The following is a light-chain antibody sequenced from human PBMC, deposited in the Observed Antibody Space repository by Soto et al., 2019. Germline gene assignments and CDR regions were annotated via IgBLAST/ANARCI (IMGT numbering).Light chain of an antibody. Sequence: IVVTQAPATRSMSPGERATHPCRPSQSVSTNLAWYQQKPRQTRKLLIYVASNRDTGTPARFSGSGYGIEFGVPISGLQSEDFAGYYWQQDDVWPLIFGGGTKVEFK. J-gene: IGKJ4*01. CDR1: QSVSTN. V-gene: IGKV3-15*01. CDR3: QQDDVWPLI. CDR2: VAS.